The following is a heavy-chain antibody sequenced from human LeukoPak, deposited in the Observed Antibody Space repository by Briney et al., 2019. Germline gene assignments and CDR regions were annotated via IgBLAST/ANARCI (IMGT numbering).Heavy chain of an antibody. CDR3: ARVGLLRMIVNDAFDI. V-gene: IGHV4-59*01. CDR1: GGSISGYY. Sequence: KSSETLSLTCTVSGGSISGYYWNWIRQPPGKGLEWIGYIYYTGGTNYNPSLQSRVTMSADTPKNLFSLKLSSVTAADTAVYYCARVGLLRMIVNDAFDIWGQGTMVTVSS. CDR2: IYYTGGT. D-gene: IGHD3-22*01. J-gene: IGHJ3*02.